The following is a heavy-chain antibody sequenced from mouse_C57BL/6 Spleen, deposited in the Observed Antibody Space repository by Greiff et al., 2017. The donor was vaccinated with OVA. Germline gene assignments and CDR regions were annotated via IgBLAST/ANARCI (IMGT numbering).Heavy chain of an antibody. CDR1: GYTFTSYW. J-gene: IGHJ3*01. CDR2: IDPSDSYT. D-gene: IGHD1-1*01. CDR3: ARKGGYCSSPAWFAY. V-gene: IGHV1-69*01. Sequence: QVQLQQPGAELVMPGASVKLSCKASGYTFTSYWMHWVKQRPGQGLEWIGEIDPSDSYTNYNQKFKGKSTLTVDKSSSTAYMQLSSLTSEDSAVYYCARKGGYCSSPAWFAYWGQGTLVTVSA.